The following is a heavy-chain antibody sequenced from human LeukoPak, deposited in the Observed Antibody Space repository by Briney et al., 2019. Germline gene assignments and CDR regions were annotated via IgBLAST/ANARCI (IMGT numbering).Heavy chain of an antibody. CDR3: ARDPRCTNGVCYTP. V-gene: IGHV4-61*02. CDR2: IYTSGST. J-gene: IGHJ5*02. CDR1: GGSISSGSYY. D-gene: IGHD2-8*01. Sequence: KPSETLSLTCTVSGGSISSGSYYWSWIRQPAGKGLEWIGRIYTSGSTNYNPSLKSRVTISVDTSKNQFSLKLSSVTAADTAVYYCARDPRCTNGVCYTPWGQGTLVTVSS.